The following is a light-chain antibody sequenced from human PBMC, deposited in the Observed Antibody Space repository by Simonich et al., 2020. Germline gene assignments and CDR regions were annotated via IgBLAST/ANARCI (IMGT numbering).Light chain of an antibody. CDR2: EGS. V-gene: IGLV2-14*02. J-gene: IGLJ2*01. CDR3: SSYTSSSTLV. Sequence: QSALTQPASVSGSPGQSITISCTGTSSDVGSYNLVSWYQQHPGKAPKLMIYEGSKGPSGVSNRFSGSKSGNTASLTISGLQAEDEADYYCSSYTSSSTLVFGGGTKLTVL. CDR1: SSDVGSYNL.